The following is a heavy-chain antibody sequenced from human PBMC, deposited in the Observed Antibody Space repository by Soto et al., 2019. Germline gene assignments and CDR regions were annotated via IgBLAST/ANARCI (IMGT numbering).Heavy chain of an antibody. Sequence: GGSLSLSCAASGFNFRAYGMHWVRQAPGGGLEWVAVISSDESKKYYVDSLKGRFTISRDNSKSTLYLQMNSLRPDDTAVYYCVNTSSSVYYYYYGMDVWVQETTGTAP. V-gene: IGHV3-30*18. CDR2: ISSDESKK. D-gene: IGHD3-10*01. J-gene: IGHJ6*02. CDR3: VNTSSSVYYYYYGMDV. CDR1: GFNFRAYG.